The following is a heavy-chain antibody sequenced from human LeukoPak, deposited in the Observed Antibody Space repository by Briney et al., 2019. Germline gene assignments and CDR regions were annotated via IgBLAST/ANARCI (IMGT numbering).Heavy chain of an antibody. Sequence: GASVKVSCKASGYTFTSYGISWVRQAPGQGFEWMGWISAYNGNTNYAQKLQGRVTMTTDTSTSTAYMELRSLRSDDTAVYYCARRKVAGVYYYYYYMDVWGKGTTVTVSS. CDR2: ISAYNGNT. CDR1: GYTFTSYG. J-gene: IGHJ6*03. CDR3: ARRKVAGVYYYYYYMDV. V-gene: IGHV1-18*01. D-gene: IGHD6-19*01.